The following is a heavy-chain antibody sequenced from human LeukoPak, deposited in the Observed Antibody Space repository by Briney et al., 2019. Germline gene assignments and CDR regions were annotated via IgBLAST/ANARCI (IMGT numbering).Heavy chain of an antibody. CDR2: INPSGGST. CDR1: GYTFTSYY. V-gene: IGHV1-46*01. J-gene: IGHJ4*02. Sequence: ASVKVSCKASGYTFTSYYMHWVRQAPGQGLEWMGIINPSGGSTSYAQKFQGRVTMTRGTSTSTVYMELSSLRSEDTAVYYCARPNPFYDSSGYWGYYFDYWGQGTLVTVSS. D-gene: IGHD3-22*01. CDR3: ARPNPFYDSSGYWGYYFDY.